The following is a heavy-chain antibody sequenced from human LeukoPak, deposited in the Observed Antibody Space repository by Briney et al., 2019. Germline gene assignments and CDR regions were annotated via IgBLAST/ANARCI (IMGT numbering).Heavy chain of an antibody. Sequence: SETLSLTCTVSGGSISSGSYYWSWIRQPPGKGLEWIGEINHSGSTNYNPSLKSRVTISVDTSKNQFSLKLSSVTAADTAVYYCARENPPNSNLRAGWFDPWGQGTLVTVSS. V-gene: IGHV4-39*07. CDR2: INHSGST. CDR3: ARENPPNSNLRAGWFDP. J-gene: IGHJ5*02. D-gene: IGHD4-11*01. CDR1: GGSISSGSYY.